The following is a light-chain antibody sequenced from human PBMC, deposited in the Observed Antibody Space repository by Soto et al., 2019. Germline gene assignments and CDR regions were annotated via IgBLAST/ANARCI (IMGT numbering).Light chain of an antibody. V-gene: IGLV1-51*01. J-gene: IGLJ3*02. CDR3: QAYDYSLTASV. CDR1: SSNIGNNF. Sequence: QSVLTQPPSVSAAPGQKVTISCSGSSSNIGNNFVSWYQQHPGTAPKVIIYDNNKRPSGIPDRFSGSKSGTSATLGITGLQTGDEADYYCQAYDYSLTASVFGGGTKLTVL. CDR2: DNN.